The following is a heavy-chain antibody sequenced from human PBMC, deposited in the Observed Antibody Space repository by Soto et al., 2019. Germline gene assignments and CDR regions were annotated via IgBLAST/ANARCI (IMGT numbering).Heavy chain of an antibody. CDR3: ASERGKMTTVTKTPYY. V-gene: IGHV1-69*01. CDR1: GGTFSSYA. D-gene: IGHD4-17*01. J-gene: IGHJ4*02. Sequence: QVQLGQSGAEVKKPGSSVEVSFKASGGTFSSYALSWVRQAPGQGLECMGGMIPSFGTANYAQKFQGSVTINADESTSTAYMELSRLRSEDTAVYYCASERGKMTTVTKTPYYWGQGTLVTGSS. CDR2: MIPSFGTA.